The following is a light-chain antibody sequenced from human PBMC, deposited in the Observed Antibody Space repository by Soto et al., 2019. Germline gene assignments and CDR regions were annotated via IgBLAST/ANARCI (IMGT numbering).Light chain of an antibody. V-gene: IGKV3-20*01. CDR2: ASS. CDR1: QSVSSDY. Sequence: EIVLTQSPGTLSLSPGERATLSCRASQSVSSDYLAWYQQKPGQPPRLLIYASSTRATGIPDRFSGSGSRTDFTLTVSRLGPEDSAVYYCQQYGNSPWTTFGQGTKVEIK. J-gene: IGKJ1*01. CDR3: QQYGNSPWTT.